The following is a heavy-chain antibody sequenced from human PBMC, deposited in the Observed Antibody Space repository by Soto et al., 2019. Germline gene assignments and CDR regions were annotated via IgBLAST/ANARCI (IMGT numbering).Heavy chain of an antibody. CDR1: GGSISSYY. V-gene: IGHV4-59*01. CDR3: ARGSGYSYGPVWY. Sequence: PSETLSLTCIVSGGSISSYYWSWIRQPPGKGLEWIGYIYYSGSTNYNPSLKSRVTISVDTSKNQFSLKLSSVTAADTAVYYCARGSGYSYGPVWYWGQGTLVTVSS. D-gene: IGHD5-18*01. J-gene: IGHJ4*02. CDR2: IYYSGST.